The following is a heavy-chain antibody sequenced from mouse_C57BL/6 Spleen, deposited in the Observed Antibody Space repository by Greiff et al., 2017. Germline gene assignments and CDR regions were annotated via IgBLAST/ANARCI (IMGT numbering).Heavy chain of an antibody. V-gene: IGHV1-69*01. D-gene: IGHD1-1*01. CDR3: ARSTTVGRYFDV. CDR2: IDPSDSYT. CDR1: GYTFTSYW. J-gene: IGHJ1*03. Sequence: QVQLQQPGAELVMPGASVKLSCKASGYTFTSYWMHWVKQRPGQGLEWIGEIDPSDSYTNYNQKFKGKSTLTVDKSSSTAYMQLSSLTSEDAAVYYCARSTTVGRYFDVWGTGTTVTVSS.